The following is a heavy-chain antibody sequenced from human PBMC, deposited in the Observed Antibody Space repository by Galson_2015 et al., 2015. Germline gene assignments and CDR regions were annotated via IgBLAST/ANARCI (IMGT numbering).Heavy chain of an antibody. CDR1: GYTFTSYY. Sequence: CKASGYTFTSYYMHWVRQAPGQGLEWMGIINPSGGSTSYAQKFQGRVTMTRDTSTSTVYMELSSLRSEDTAVYYCARGGRGVVVVVAATFDYWGQGTLVTVSS. CDR2: INPSGGST. V-gene: IGHV1-46*01. D-gene: IGHD2-15*01. J-gene: IGHJ4*02. CDR3: ARGGRGVVVVVAATFDY.